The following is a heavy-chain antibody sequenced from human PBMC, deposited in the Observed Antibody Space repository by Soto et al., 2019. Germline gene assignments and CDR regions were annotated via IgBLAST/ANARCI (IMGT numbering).Heavy chain of an antibody. V-gene: IGHV3-49*03. CDR1: GFTFGDFA. Sequence: PGGSLRLSCTASGFTFGDFALTWFRQTPGKGLEWVGFIRSKPYGGTAEYAASVKGRFTISRDDSKSIAYLQMNSLKTEDTAFYYCTRVHTTGPFIPDYWGKGTPVTVSS. D-gene: IGHD2-21*01. CDR3: TRVHTTGPFIPDY. CDR2: IRSKPYGGTA. J-gene: IGHJ4*02.